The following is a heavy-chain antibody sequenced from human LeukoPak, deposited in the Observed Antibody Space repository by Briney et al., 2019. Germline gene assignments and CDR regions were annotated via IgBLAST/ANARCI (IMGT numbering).Heavy chain of an antibody. D-gene: IGHD3-3*01. CDR1: GGTFSSYA. J-gene: IGHJ5*02. CDR2: IIPIFGTV. CDR3: ASGDFWSGYRDP. V-gene: IGHV1-69*06. Sequence: ASVKVSCKASGGTFSSYAISWVRQAPGQGLEWMGGIIPIFGTVNYAQKFQGRVTITADKSTSTAYMELSSLRSEDTAVYYCASGDFWSGYRDPWGQGTLVTVSS.